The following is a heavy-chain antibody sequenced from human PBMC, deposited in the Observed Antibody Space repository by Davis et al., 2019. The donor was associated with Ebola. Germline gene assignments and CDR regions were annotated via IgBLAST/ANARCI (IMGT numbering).Heavy chain of an antibody. Sequence: GESLKISYKGSGYSFTSYWIGWVRQMPGKGLEWMGIIYPGDSDTRYSPSFQGQVTISADKSISTAYLQWSSLKASDTAMYYCARPADSSSFYFQHWGQGTLVTVSS. CDR2: IYPGDSDT. CDR3: ARPADSSSFYFQH. D-gene: IGHD6-13*01. V-gene: IGHV5-51*01. CDR1: GYSFTSYW. J-gene: IGHJ1*01.